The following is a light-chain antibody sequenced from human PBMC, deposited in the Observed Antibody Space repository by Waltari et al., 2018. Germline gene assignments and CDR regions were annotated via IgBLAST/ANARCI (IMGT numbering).Light chain of an antibody. CDR1: DPNIGANT. J-gene: IGLJ2*01. V-gene: IGLV1-44*01. CDR2: ANR. CDR3: ATWDDSLNAVV. Sequence: QSLLTQAPSASGPPGQRVTISSSGRDPNIGANTLSWFRQLPGTAPKLLIYANRQRPSGVPDRFSGSKSGTSASLDIIGLQSDDEADYFCATWDDSLNAVVFGGGTRLTVL.